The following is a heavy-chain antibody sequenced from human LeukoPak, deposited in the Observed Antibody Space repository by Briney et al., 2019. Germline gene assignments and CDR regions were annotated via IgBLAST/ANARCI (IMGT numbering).Heavy chain of an antibody. D-gene: IGHD3-10*01. J-gene: IGHJ6*03. CDR1: GYTFTSYY. V-gene: IGHV1-46*01. Sequence: AASVKVSCKASGYTFTSYYMHWVRQAPGQGLEWMGIINPSGGSTNNAQKFQGRVTVTRDTSTSTVYMELSSLRCEDTAVYYCAREPRYYYGSGSHSRYYYMDVWGKGTTVTVSS. CDR2: INPSGGST. CDR3: AREPRYYYGSGSHSRYYYMDV.